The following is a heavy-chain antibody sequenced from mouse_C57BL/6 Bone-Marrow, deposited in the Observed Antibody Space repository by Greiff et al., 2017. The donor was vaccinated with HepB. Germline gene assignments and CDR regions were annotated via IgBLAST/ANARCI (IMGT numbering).Heavy chain of an antibody. CDR3: ARMAYYSNSNYFDN. V-gene: IGHV2-2*01. CDR2: IWSGGSP. D-gene: IGHD2-5*01. Sequence: VKLMESGPGLVQPSQSLSITCTVSGFSFTNYGVHWVRQSPGKGLEWLGAIWSGGSPDYNAALISRLSISKDNSESQVFFKMNSLQADDTAIYYCARMAYYSNSNYFDNWGQGTTLTVSS. CDR1: GFSFTNYG. J-gene: IGHJ2*01.